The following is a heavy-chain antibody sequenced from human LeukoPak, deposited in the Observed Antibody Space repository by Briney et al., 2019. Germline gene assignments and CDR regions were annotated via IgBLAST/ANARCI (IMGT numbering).Heavy chain of an antibody. CDR3: AKEAQSSGRYLPEYYFDS. V-gene: IGHV3-33*06. D-gene: IGHD3-22*01. CDR1: GFDFSRYG. J-gene: IGHJ4*02. Sequence: GGSLRLSCEGSGFDFSRYGMHWVRQAPGKGLEWVAMIWFDESNKYYVDSVQGRFTISRDNFKNMMYLQMNSLRVEDTAVYYCAKEAQSSGRYLPEYYFDSWGQGTLVTVSS. CDR2: IWFDESNK.